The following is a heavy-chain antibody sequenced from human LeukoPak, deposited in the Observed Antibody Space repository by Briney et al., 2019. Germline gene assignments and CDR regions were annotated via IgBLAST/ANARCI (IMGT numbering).Heavy chain of an antibody. CDR1: GFTFSSNA. D-gene: IGHD2-2*01. CDR2: ISDSGGST. V-gene: IGHV3-23*01. J-gene: IGHJ4*02. CDR3: AKGRGSTSIYDY. Sequence: GGSLRLSCAASGFTFSSNAISWVRQAPGKGLEWVSFISDSGGSTYYADSVKGRFAISRDNSKNTLYLQMNSLRDEDTAAYYCAKGRGSTSIYDYWGREPWSPSPQ.